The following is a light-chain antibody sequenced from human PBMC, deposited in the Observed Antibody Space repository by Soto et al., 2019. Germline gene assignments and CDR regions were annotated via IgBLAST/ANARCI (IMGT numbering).Light chain of an antibody. CDR2: DDT. Sequence: QSVLTQPASVSGSPGQSITTSCTGTVGLVSWYQQHPGKVPKLIIYDDTKRPSGVSNRFSGSKSGNTASLTISGLQADDEADYYCSSHTISSALQVFGTGTKVTAL. V-gene: IGLV2-14*02. CDR3: SSHTISSALQV. CDR1: VGL. J-gene: IGLJ1*01.